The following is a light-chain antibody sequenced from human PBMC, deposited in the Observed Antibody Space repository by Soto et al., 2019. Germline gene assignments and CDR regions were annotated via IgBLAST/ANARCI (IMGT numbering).Light chain of an antibody. Sequence: EIVLTQSPDTLSLSPGERSTLSFSSSQTVSSSYLAWCQQRPGQAPRLLIYGASTRAPGFPARFSGSGSGTDFTLTISSLQSEDFAVYYCQQYNNWPWTFGQGTKVDI. CDR2: GAS. CDR1: QTVSSSY. J-gene: IGKJ1*01. V-gene: IGKV3-15*01. CDR3: QQYNNWPWT.